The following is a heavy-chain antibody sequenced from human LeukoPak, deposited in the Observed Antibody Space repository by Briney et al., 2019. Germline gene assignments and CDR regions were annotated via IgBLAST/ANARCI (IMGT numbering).Heavy chain of an antibody. J-gene: IGHJ4*02. CDR1: GGSFSGFY. CDR2: INHSGST. Sequence: PSETLSLTCAVYGGSFSGFYWSWIRQPPGKGLKWIGEINHSGSTNYNPSLKSRVTISVDTSKNQFSLKLSSVTAANTAVYYCARGFYDSSGYCPLTTFDYWGQGTLVTVSS. D-gene: IGHD3-22*01. V-gene: IGHV4-34*01. CDR3: ARGFYDSSGYCPLTTFDY.